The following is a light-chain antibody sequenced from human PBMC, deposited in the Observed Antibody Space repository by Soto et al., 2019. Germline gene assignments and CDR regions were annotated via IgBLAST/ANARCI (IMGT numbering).Light chain of an antibody. V-gene: IGKV3-11*01. CDR1: QNVSTY. J-gene: IGKJ3*01. CDR2: DAS. Sequence: EIVLTQSPATLSLSPGERATISCRASQNVSTYLAWYQQKPGQAPRLLIYDASNRATGIPSRFSGSGSGTYFTLTISSPEHEDFAVYYCQQRTNWLTFGPGTKVDIK. CDR3: QQRTNWLT.